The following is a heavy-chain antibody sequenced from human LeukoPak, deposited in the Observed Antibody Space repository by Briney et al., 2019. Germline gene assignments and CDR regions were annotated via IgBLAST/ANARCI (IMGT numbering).Heavy chain of an antibody. CDR3: AREGSSSWPLDY. V-gene: IGHV4-38-2*02. J-gene: IGHJ4*02. D-gene: IGHD6-13*01. CDR1: GYSISSGYY. Sequence: PSETLSLTCTVSGYSISSGYYWGWIRQPPGKGLEWIGSIYHSGSTYYNPSLKSRVTISVDTSKSQFSLKLSSVTAADTAVYYCAREGSSSWPLDYWGQGTLVTVSS. CDR2: IYHSGST.